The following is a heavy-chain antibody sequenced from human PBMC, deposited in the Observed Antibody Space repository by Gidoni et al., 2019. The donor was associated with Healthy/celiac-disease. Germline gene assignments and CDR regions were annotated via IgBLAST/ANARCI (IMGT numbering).Heavy chain of an antibody. D-gene: IGHD5-18*01. CDR1: GYSISSGYY. CDR2: IYHSGST. CDR3: AREGKGDTAMDDAFDI. Sequence: QVQLQESGPGLVKPSETLSLTCTVSGYSISSGYYWGWIRQPPGKGLEWIGSIYHSGSTYYNPSLKSRVTISVDTSKNQFSLKLSSVTAADTAVYYCAREGKGDTAMDDAFDIWGQGTMVTVSS. J-gene: IGHJ3*02. V-gene: IGHV4-38-2*02.